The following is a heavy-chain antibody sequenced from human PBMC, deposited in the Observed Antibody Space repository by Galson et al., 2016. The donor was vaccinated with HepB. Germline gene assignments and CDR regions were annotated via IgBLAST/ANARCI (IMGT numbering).Heavy chain of an antibody. J-gene: IGHJ6*02. V-gene: IGHV3-9*01. CDR3: AKDMSSPRRFYYSGMDV. CDR2: INWNSDTR. Sequence: SLRLSCAASGFSFNDYAMHWVRQAPGKGLEWVSGINWNSDTRVYADSVKGHFTISRDNAKNSLYLQMNSLRAEDTAFYYCAKDMSSPRRFYYSGMDVWGQGTTVTVSS. CDR1: GFSFNDYA.